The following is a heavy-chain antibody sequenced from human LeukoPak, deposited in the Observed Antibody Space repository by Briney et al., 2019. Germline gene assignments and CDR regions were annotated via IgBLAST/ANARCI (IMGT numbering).Heavy chain of an antibody. CDR2: VSTNDGNT. J-gene: IGHJ4*02. CDR1: GYTFTNYH. D-gene: IGHD3-22*01. V-gene: IGHV1-18*01. Sequence: GASVKVSCKASGYTFTNYHIAWVRQAPGQGLEWMGWVSTNDGNTVYAQRLQGRVTMTTDTSTSVAYMELRSLTSDDTAVYYCTRAPPGMTMMTDHWGQGTLVTVSS. CDR3: TRAPPGMTMMTDH.